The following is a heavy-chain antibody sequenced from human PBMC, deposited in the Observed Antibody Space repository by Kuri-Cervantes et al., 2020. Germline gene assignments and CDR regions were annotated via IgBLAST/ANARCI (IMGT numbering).Heavy chain of an antibody. V-gene: IGHV3-21*01. J-gene: IGHJ4*02. Sequence: GGSLRLSCAASGFTFSSYSMNWVRQAPGKGLEWVSSISSSSSYIYYADSVKGRFTISRDNSKNTLYLQMNSLRAEDTAVYYCASGYYDTLTGYSWTYYFDYWGQGTLVTVSS. CDR1: GFTFSSYS. CDR3: ASGYYDTLTGYSWTYYFDY. CDR2: ISSSSSYI. D-gene: IGHD3-9*01.